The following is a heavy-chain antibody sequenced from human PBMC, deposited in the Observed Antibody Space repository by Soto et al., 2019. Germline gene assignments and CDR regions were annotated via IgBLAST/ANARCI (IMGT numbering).Heavy chain of an antibody. Sequence: GGSLRLSCAASGFTFSSYAMHWVRQAPGKGLEYVSAISSNGGSTYYADSVKGRFTISRDNSKNTLYLQMGSLRAEDMAVYYCARTDYDFWSGYPQGYFDYWGQGTLVTVSS. D-gene: IGHD3-3*01. CDR2: ISSNGGST. V-gene: IGHV3-64*02. CDR1: GFTFSSYA. CDR3: ARTDYDFWSGYPQGYFDY. J-gene: IGHJ4*02.